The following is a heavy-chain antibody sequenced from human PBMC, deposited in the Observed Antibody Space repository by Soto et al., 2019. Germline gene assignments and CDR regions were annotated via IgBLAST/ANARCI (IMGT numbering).Heavy chain of an antibody. Sequence: SETLSLTCAVYGGSFSGYYWSWIRQPPGKGLEWIGEINHSGSTNYNPSLKSRVTISVDTSKNQFSLKLSSVTAADTAVYYCATALSAIDLDYWGQGTLVTVSS. V-gene: IGHV4-34*01. CDR2: INHSGST. D-gene: IGHD2-21*01. CDR3: ATALSAIDLDY. J-gene: IGHJ4*02. CDR1: GGSFSGYY.